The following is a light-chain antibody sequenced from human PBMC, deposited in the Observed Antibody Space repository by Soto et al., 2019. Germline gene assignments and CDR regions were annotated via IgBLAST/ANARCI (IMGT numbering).Light chain of an antibody. CDR3: GSLITSHTHVV. V-gene: IGLV2-14*01. CDR1: SSDVGGYKY. J-gene: IGLJ2*01. Sequence: QSALTQPASVSGSPGQSVTISCTGTSSDVGGYKYVSWYQRHPGKAPKLVIFEVSNRPSGVSNRFSGSKSGNTASLTISGLQPEDEADYYCGSLITSHTHVVFGGGTKLTVL. CDR2: EVS.